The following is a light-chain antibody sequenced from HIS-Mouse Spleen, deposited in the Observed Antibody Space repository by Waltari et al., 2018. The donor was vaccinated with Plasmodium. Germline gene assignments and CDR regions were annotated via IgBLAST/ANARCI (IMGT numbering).Light chain of an antibody. J-gene: IGKJ2*01. CDR3: QQCYSTPYT. CDR2: AAS. CDR1: QSISSY. Sequence: LQVAQAPSSLSSSDGDKVTITCRASQSISSYLNWYQQKPGKAPKLLIYAASSLQSGVPSRFSGSGSGTDFTLTISSLQSEDFATYYCQQCYSTPYTFGQGTKLEIK. V-gene: IGKV1-39*01.